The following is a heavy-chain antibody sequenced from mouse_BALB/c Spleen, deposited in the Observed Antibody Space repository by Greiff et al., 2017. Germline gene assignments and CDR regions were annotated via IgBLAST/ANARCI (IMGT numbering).Heavy chain of an antibody. J-gene: IGHJ4*01. CDR2: ISSGGST. CDR3: ARWEMDY. V-gene: IGHV5-6-5*01. CDR1: GFTFSSYA. D-gene: IGHD4-1*01. Sequence: EVHLVESGGGLVKPGGSLKLSCAASGFTFSSYAMSWVRQTPEKRLEWVASISSGGSTYYPDSVKGRITITRDNARNILYLQMSSLRSEDTAMYYCARWEMDYWGQGTSVTVSS.